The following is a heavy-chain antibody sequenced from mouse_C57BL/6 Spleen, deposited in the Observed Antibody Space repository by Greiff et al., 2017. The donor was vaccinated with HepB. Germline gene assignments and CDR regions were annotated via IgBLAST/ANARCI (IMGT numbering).Heavy chain of an antibody. J-gene: IGHJ3*01. CDR2: ISSGSSTI. V-gene: IGHV5-17*01. Sequence: DVMLVESGGGLVKPGGSLKLSCAASGFTFSDYGMHWVRQAPEKGLEWVAYISSGSSTIYYADTVKGRFTISRDNAKNTLFLQMTSLRSEDTAMYYCARAGYGSSWFAYWGQGTLVTVSA. CDR3: ARAGYGSSWFAY. CDR1: GFTFSDYG. D-gene: IGHD1-1*01.